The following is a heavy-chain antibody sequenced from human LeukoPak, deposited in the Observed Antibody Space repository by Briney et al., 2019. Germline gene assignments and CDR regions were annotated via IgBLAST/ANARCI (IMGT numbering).Heavy chain of an antibody. CDR2: IYPGDSES. CDR1: GYTFTSYW. D-gene: IGHD5-12*01. J-gene: IGHJ4*02. CDR3: ANTRYDTGYYFIDY. V-gene: IGHV5-51*01. Sequence: GESLKISCKGSGYTFTSYWIGWVRQMPGKGLEWMGIIYPGDSESKYSPSFQGQVTISADKSISTAYLQWSSLKASDTALYYCANTRYDTGYYFIDYWGQGTLVTVSS.